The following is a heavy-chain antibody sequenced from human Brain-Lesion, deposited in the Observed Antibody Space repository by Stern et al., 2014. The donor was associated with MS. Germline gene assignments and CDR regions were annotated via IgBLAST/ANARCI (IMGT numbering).Heavy chain of an antibody. V-gene: IGHV3-7*01. J-gene: IGHJ6*02. D-gene: IGHD3-3*01. Sequence: EMQLVESGGGLVQPGGSLTISCTAAGFTFGNYWMTWVRQVPGKGLEWVANIKEDGTEKNYVDSVKGRFTISRDNARNSLYLQMNSLRVEDTALYYCARVYNTIYGIVTQRGSGMDVWGQGTTVIVSS. CDR1: GFTFGNYW. CDR3: ARVYNTIYGIVTQRGSGMDV. CDR2: IKEDGTEK.